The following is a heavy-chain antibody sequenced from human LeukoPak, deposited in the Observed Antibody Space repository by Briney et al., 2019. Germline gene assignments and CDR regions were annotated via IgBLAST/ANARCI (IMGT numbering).Heavy chain of an antibody. CDR3: ARGGGSIVVVPAAMDDNWFDP. D-gene: IGHD2-2*01. CDR1: GGSISSGDYY. CDR2: IYYSGST. V-gene: IGHV4-30-4*01. Sequence: SETLSLPCTVSGGSISSGDYYWSWIRQPPGKGLEWIGYIYYSGSTYYNPSLKSRVTISVDTAKNQFSLKLSSVTAADTAVYYCARGGGSIVVVPAAMDDNWFDPWGQGTLVTVSS. J-gene: IGHJ5*02.